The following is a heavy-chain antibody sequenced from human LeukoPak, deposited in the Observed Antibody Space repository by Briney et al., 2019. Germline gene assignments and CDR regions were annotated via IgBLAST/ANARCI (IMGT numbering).Heavy chain of an antibody. D-gene: IGHD3-3*01. J-gene: IGHJ4*02. Sequence: GGSLRLSCAASGFTFSSYWIHWVRQAPGKGLVWVSRINSGGSDSIYADSVKGRFTISRDNAKNSLYLQMNSLRAEDTAVYYCARQVTIQGSLDYWGQGTLVTVSS. CDR2: INSGGSDS. V-gene: IGHV3-74*01. CDR1: GFTFSSYW. CDR3: ARQVTIQGSLDY.